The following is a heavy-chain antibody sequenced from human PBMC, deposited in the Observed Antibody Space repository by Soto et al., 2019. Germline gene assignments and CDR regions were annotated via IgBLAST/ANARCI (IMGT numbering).Heavy chain of an antibody. CDR1: GFTFSASA. Sequence: GGSLRLSCAASGFTFSASAMHWVRQASGKGLEWLGRMRSKANSYATAYAASVKGRFTISRDDSENTAYLQMDSLKTEDTAVYYCARDQDRIVATLPSNLAYWGQGTLVTVSS. V-gene: IGHV3-73*01. J-gene: IGHJ4*02. D-gene: IGHD5-12*01. CDR3: ARDQDRIVATLPSNLAY. CDR2: MRSKANSYAT.